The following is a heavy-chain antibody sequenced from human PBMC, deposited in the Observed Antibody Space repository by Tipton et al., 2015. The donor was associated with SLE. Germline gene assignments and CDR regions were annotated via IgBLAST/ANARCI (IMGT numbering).Heavy chain of an antibody. J-gene: IGHJ4*02. Sequence: SLRLSCAVSGGSINSYNWWTWVRQPPGKGLEWIGSIYHSGNTYSNPSLKSRVTISVDTSKNQFSLKMSSVTAADTAVYYCARDTLGGLDYWGQGTLVTVSS. D-gene: IGHD7-27*01. V-gene: IGHV4-4*02. CDR3: ARDTLGGLDY. CDR1: GGSINSYNW. CDR2: IYHSGNT.